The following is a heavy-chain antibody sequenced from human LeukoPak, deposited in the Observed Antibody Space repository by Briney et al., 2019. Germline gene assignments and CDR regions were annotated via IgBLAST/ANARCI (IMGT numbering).Heavy chain of an antibody. CDR1: GFTFSDNY. Sequence: PGGSLRLSCAASGFTFSDNYMTWVRQAPGKGLEWLSYISGNGGVIQYADSVKGRFTISRDNAKNSLYLQMNSLRAEDTAVYYCARRLRRNYFDYWGQGTLVTVSS. V-gene: IGHV3-11*04. J-gene: IGHJ4*02. CDR3: ARRLRRNYFDY. D-gene: IGHD2-21*02. CDR2: ISGNGGVI.